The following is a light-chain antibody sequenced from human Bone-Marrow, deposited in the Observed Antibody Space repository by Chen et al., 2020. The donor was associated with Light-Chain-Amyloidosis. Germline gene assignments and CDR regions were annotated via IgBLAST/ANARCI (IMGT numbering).Light chain of an antibody. CDR2: EST. Sequence: QSALTQPASVSGSPGQSITISCTGTGNDVGGYNLVSWYQQHTGKAPKLIIYESTQRPSGISDRFSGSKSGNTASLTISGLQAEDESDFYCCSYAGRTTFVLFGGGTKLTVL. J-gene: IGLJ2*01. CDR3: CSYAGRTTFVL. CDR1: GNDVGGYNL. V-gene: IGLV2-23*03.